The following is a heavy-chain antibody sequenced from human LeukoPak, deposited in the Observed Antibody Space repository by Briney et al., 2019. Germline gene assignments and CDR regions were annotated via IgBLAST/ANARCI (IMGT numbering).Heavy chain of an antibody. D-gene: IGHD3-3*01. V-gene: IGHV5-51*01. Sequence: GESLKISCKGSGYSFTSYWTGWVRQMPGKGLEWMGIIYPGDSDTRYSPSFQGQVTISADKSISTAYLQWSSLKASDTAMYYCARRYYDFWSGYFDDAFDIWGPGTMVTVSS. CDR3: ARRYYDFWSGYFDDAFDI. CDR1: GYSFTSYW. J-gene: IGHJ3*02. CDR2: IYPGDSDT.